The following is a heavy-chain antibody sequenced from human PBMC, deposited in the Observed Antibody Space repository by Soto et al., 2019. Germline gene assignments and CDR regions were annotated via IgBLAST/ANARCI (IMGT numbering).Heavy chain of an antibody. CDR3: GRVTMVRGPKYYYGMDV. CDR1: GGSTSSSSYY. D-gene: IGHD3-10*01. Sequence: SETLSLTCTVSGGSTSSSSYYWGWIRQPPGKGLEWIGSIYYSGSTYYNPSLKSRVTISVDTSKNQFSLKLSSVTAADTAVYYCGRVTMVRGPKYYYGMDVWGQGTTVTISS. J-gene: IGHJ6*02. CDR2: IYYSGST. V-gene: IGHV4-39*01.